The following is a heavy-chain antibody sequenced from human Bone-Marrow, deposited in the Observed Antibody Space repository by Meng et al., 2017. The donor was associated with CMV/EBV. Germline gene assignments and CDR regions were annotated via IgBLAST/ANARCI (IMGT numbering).Heavy chain of an antibody. V-gene: IGHV1-2*02. D-gene: IGHD2-2*01. CDR2: INPNSGGT. CDR3: ARFVVVPAAIPFLYFDY. Sequence: ASVKVSCKASGYTFTGYYMHWVRQAPGQGLEWMGWINPNSGGTNYAQKFQGRVTMTRDTSISTAYMELSRLRSDDTAVYYCARFVVVPAAIPFLYFDYWGQRTLVTASS. CDR1: GYTFTGYY. J-gene: IGHJ4*02.